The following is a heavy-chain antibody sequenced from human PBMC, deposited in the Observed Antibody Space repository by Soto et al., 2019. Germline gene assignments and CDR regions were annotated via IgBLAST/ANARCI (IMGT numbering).Heavy chain of an antibody. V-gene: IGHV1-2*02. CDR2: INAKSGGT. CDR3: ATDDGHYYGSV. Sequence: AAVKVHCKASGYTFTARSLHWVRQATVQGLEGMGWINAKSGGTDYAQKFQDMVTMSSDTSINTAYIQLRRLTSDDTAVYFCATDDGHYYGSVWGQGTPVTVSS. J-gene: IGHJ6*02. D-gene: IGHD3-10*01. CDR1: GYTFTARS.